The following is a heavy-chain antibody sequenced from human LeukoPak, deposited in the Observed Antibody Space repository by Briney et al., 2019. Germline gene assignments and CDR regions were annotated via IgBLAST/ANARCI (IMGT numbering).Heavy chain of an antibody. CDR1: GGSISSYY. Sequence: SETLSLTCTVSGGSISSYYWSWIRQPAGKGLEWIGRIYTSGSTNYNPSLKSRVTISVDTSKNQFSLKLSSVTAADTAVYYCARRRDDFWSGYFDYWGQGTLVTVSS. J-gene: IGHJ4*02. CDR2: IYTSGST. V-gene: IGHV4-4*07. CDR3: ARRRDDFWSGYFDY. D-gene: IGHD3-3*01.